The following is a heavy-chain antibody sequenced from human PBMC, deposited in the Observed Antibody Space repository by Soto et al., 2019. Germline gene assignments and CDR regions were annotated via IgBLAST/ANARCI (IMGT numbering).Heavy chain of an antibody. V-gene: IGHV3-30*18. D-gene: IGHD5-12*01. CDR3: AKSGMATIVY. CDR2: ISYDGSNK. CDR1: GFTFSSYG. J-gene: IGHJ4*02. Sequence: PGGSLRLSCAASGFTFSSYGMHWVRQAPGKGLEWVAVISYDGSNKYYADYVKGRFTISRDNSKNKLYLQMNSLRAEDTAVYYCAKSGMATIVYWGQGTLVTVSS.